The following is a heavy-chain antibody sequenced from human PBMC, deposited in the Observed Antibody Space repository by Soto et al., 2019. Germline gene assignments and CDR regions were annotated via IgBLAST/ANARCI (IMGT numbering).Heavy chain of an antibody. D-gene: IGHD3-10*01. V-gene: IGHV4-59*01. CDR1: AGSLRSYS. Sequence: SETLSLTCTVSAGSLRSYSWNWIRQPPGKGLEWIGDIYYSGSTNYSPSLKRRVTMSVDTSKNQFSRKLSSVTAANSAVYYCASLSGDYYGSGVWGQGTTVTVSS. CDR3: ASLSGDYYGSGV. J-gene: IGHJ6*02. CDR2: IYYSGST.